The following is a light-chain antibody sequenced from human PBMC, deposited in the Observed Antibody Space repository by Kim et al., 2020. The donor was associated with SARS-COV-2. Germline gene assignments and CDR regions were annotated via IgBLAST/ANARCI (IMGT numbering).Light chain of an antibody. V-gene: IGLV2-14*03. J-gene: IGLJ1*01. Sequence: GPSINTSCTGTNSDVGGYNYVSWYQQHPGKAPNLLVYDVINRPSGVSNRFSGSKSGNTASLTISGLQAEDEADYYCCSYARGSAYVFGPGTKVTVL. CDR1: NSDVGGYNY. CDR3: CSYARGSAYV. CDR2: DVI.